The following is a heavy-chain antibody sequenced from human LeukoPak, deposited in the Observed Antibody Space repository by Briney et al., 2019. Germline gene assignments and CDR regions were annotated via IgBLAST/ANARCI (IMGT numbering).Heavy chain of an antibody. J-gene: IGHJ5*02. CDR3: VTYRQVMLPFEA. V-gene: IGHV3-23*01. CDR1: GFTFSTFA. Sequence: GGSLRLSCAASGFTFSTFAMLWVRRPRGKGMEWVSCIFPSGGEIHYADSVRGRFTISRDNSKSTLSLQMNSLRAEDTAIYYCVTYRQVMLPFEAWGQGTLVTVSS. D-gene: IGHD5-18*01. CDR2: IFPSGGEI.